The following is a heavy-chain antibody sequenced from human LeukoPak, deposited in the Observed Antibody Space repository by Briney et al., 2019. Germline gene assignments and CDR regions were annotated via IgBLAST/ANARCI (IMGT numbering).Heavy chain of an antibody. J-gene: IGHJ4*02. V-gene: IGHV1-69*04. CDR1: GYTFTSYD. D-gene: IGHD3-22*01. CDR2: IIPILGIA. Sequence: GASVKVSCKASGYTFTSYDINWVRQAPGQGLEWMGRIIPILGIANYAQKFQGRVTITADKSTSTAYMELSSLRSEDTAVYYCATPQYYYDSSGYSYYFDYWGQGTLVTVSP. CDR3: ATPQYYYDSSGYSYYFDY.